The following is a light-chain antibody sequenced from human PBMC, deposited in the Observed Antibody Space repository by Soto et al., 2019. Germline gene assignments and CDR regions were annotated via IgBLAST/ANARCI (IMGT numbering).Light chain of an antibody. J-gene: IGKJ3*01. V-gene: IGKV3-11*01. Sequence: EIVLTQSPATLSLSPGERATLSCRASQSVSSYLAWYQQKPGQAPRLLIYDASSRATGIPARFSGSGSGADFTLTISSLEPEDFAVYYCQQRSNWPLTFGPGTKVEIK. CDR3: QQRSNWPLT. CDR2: DAS. CDR1: QSVSSY.